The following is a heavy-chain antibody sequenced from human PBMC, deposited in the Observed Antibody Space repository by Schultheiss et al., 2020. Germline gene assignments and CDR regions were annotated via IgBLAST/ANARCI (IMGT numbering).Heavy chain of an antibody. D-gene: IGHD3-10*01. CDR3: ARHPFTMVRGVIMHDAFDI. Sequence: SETLSLTCSVSGVSISSSTYYWAWIRQPPGKGLEWIGSIYYSGNTYYTPSLKSRITMSVDASKNEFSLKLSSVTAADTAVYYCARHPFTMVRGVIMHDAFDIWGQGTTVTVSS. CDR1: GVSISSSTYY. CDR2: IYYSGNT. V-gene: IGHV4-39*01. J-gene: IGHJ3*02.